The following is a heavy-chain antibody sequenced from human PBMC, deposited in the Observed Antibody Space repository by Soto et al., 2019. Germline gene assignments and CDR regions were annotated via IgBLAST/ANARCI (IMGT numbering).Heavy chain of an antibody. CDR3: ARVRPYGMDV. CDR1: GFTFSIYW. Sequence: EMQLVESGGALVQPGGPLRLSCAASGFTFSIYWMTWVRQAPGKGLEWVATIKGDGSENYYVDSVKGRFTISRDNAKNSVYLQMNSLGAEDTAVYYCARVRPYGMDVWGQGTTVTVSS. CDR2: IKGDGSEN. V-gene: IGHV3-7*01. J-gene: IGHJ6*02.